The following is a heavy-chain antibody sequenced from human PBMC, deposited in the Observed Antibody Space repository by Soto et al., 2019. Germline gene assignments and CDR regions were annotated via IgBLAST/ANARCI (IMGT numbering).Heavy chain of an antibody. CDR3: ARIGYYGSGTFDGMDV. Sequence: SGPTLVNPTQTLTLTCTFSGFSLSTSGMCVSWIRQPPGKALEWLALIDWDDDKYYSTSLKTRLTISKDTSKNQVVLTMTNMDPVDTATYYCARIGYYGSGTFDGMDVWGQGTTVTVSS. CDR2: IDWDDDK. CDR1: GFSLSTSGMC. J-gene: IGHJ6*02. V-gene: IGHV2-70*01. D-gene: IGHD3-10*01.